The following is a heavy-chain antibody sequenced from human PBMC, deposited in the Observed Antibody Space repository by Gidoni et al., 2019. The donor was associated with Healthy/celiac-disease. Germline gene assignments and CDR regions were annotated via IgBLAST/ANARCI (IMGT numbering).Heavy chain of an antibody. Sequence: EVQLVESGGGLVQPGGSLRLSCAASGFTFSSYAMHWVRQAPGKGLEYVSAISSNGGSTYYANSVKGRFTISRDNSKNTLYLQMGSLRAEDMAVYYCARDRCSGYDYGTYYYYYGMDVWGQGTTVTVSS. J-gene: IGHJ6*02. CDR3: ARDRCSGYDYGTYYYYYGMDV. V-gene: IGHV3-64*01. CDR1: GFTFSSYA. CDR2: ISSNGGST. D-gene: IGHD5-12*01.